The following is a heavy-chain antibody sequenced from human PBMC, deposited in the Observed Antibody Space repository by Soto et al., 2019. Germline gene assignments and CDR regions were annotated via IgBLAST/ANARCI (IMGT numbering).Heavy chain of an antibody. V-gene: IGHV3-74*01. CDR2: INGDGSTT. D-gene: IGHD2-21*02. CDR3: ARDLTGDGSS. J-gene: IGHJ5*02. CDR1: GFTFSSYW. Sequence: GGSLRLSCAASGFTFSSYWMHWVHQAPGKGLVWVSRINGDGSTTSYADSVKGRFTISRDNAKNTLYLQMNSLRAEDTAVYYCARDLTGDGSSWGQGTLVTVSS.